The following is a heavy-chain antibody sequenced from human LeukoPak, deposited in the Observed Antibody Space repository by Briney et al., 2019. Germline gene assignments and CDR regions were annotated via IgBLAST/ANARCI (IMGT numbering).Heavy chain of an antibody. Sequence: SETLSLTCTVSGVSISSSNSYWGWIRQPPGKGLEWIGSIYYSGNTYYNASLKSQVSISIDTSKNQFSLRLTSVTAADTAVYYCARGRVMVDIVVVPAAMRGVFDYWGQGTLVTVSS. CDR1: GVSISSSNSY. V-gene: IGHV4-39*01. J-gene: IGHJ4*02. CDR2: IYYSGNT. CDR3: ARGRVMVDIVVVPAAMRGVFDY. D-gene: IGHD2-2*03.